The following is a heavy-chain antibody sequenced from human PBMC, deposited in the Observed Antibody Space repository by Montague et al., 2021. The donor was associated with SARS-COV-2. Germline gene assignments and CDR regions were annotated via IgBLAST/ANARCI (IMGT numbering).Heavy chain of an antibody. CDR1: GATFSGYY. CDR2: INQCGRT. D-gene: IGHD3-10*01. Sequence: SETLSLTCAVYGATFSGYYWCWIRQPPEKGLEWNGEINQCGRTNNNPSLTRRVIITVATSKNQYSLKLSSVTAADTAVYYCARRGSTGWGVTVSAELDYWGRGTLVIVSS. CDR3: ARRGSTGWGVTVSAELDY. J-gene: IGHJ4*02. V-gene: IGHV4-34*01.